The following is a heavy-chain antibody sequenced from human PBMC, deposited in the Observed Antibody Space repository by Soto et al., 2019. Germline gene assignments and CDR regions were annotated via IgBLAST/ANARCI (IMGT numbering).Heavy chain of an antibody. J-gene: IGHJ4*02. CDR2: VRSNSDGGTA. V-gene: IGHV3-15*07. Sequence: EVHLVESGGGLVKPGGSLRVSCAASGFSFSNSWMNWVRQAPGKGLEWVGRVRSNSDGGTADYAAPVKGRFLISRVDSQNTLHLQMYSLTTEDTAVYYCATPGYNIGYYLDYWGRGTLVTVSS. D-gene: IGHD3-22*01. CDR1: GFSFSNSW. CDR3: ATPGYNIGYYLDY.